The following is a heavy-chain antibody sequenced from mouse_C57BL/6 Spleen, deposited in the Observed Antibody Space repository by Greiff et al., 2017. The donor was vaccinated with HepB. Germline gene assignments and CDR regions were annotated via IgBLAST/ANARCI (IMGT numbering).Heavy chain of an antibody. CDR3: ARELGYGSSLDY. Sequence: VKLQQPGAELVKPGASVKMSCTASGYTFTSYWITWVKQRPGQGLEWIGYIYPGSGITNYTEKFKSKATLTVDTSSSTAYMQLSSLTSEDSAVYYCARELGYGSSLDYWGQGTTLTVSS. D-gene: IGHD1-1*01. CDR1: GYTFTSYW. J-gene: IGHJ2*01. V-gene: IGHV1-55*01. CDR2: IYPGSGIT.